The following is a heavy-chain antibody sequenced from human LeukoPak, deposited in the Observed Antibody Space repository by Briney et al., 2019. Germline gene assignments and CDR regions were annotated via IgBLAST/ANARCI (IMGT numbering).Heavy chain of an antibody. D-gene: IGHD2-15*01. J-gene: IGHJ4*02. CDR2: ISGSGGST. CDR1: GFTFSSYA. V-gene: IGHV3-23*01. Sequence: PGGSLRLSCAASGFTFSSYAMSWVRQAPGKGLEWVSAISGSGGSTYYADSVQGRFTFSRDNAKNTLYLQMNSLRPEDTAMYYCVRGGYGQSPIDHWGQGTLVTVSS. CDR3: VRGGYGQSPIDH.